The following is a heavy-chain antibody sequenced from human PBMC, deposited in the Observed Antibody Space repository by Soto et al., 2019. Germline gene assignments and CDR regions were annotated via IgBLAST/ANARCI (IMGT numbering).Heavy chain of an antibody. CDR3: ARSEGGAAGTVHFQS. CDR2: ISSSSTYI. D-gene: IGHD6-13*01. V-gene: IGHV3-21*01. J-gene: IGHJ1*01. Sequence: GGSLRLSCAASGFTFSSFSMNWVRQAPGKGLEWVSTISSSSTYIYYADSSKGRFIISRDNAKNSLYLQMNSLRAEDSAVYYCARSEGGAAGTVHFQSWGQGTLVTVSS. CDR1: GFTFSSFS.